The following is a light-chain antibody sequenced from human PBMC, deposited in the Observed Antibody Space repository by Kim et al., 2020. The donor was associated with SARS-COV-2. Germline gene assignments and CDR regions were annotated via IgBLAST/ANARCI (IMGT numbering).Light chain of an antibody. Sequence: QSALTQPRSVSGSPGQSVTISCTGSSSDVGGYKYVSWYQQHPGKAPKLMIYDVSERPSRVPDRFSGSKSDNTASLTISGLQAEDEADYYCCSYAGGYTWVFGGGTQLTVL. CDR1: SSDVGGYKY. CDR2: DVS. J-gene: IGLJ3*02. CDR3: CSYAGGYTWV. V-gene: IGLV2-11*01.